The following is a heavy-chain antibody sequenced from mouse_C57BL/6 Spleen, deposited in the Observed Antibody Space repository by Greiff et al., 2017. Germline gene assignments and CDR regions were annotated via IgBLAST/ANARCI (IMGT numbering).Heavy chain of an antibody. CDR1: GSTFTSYW. D-gene: IGHD2-1*01. CDR2: FDPNSGGT. V-gene: IGHV1-72*01. Sequence: QVQLQQPGAELVKPGASVKLSCKAFGSTFTSYWMHWVKQRPGRGLEWIGRFDPNSGGTKYNEKFKGKATLTVDKPSSTAYMQLSSLTSEDSAVYYCARDYGTPYYFDYWGQGTPLTVSS. CDR3: ARDYGTPYYFDY. J-gene: IGHJ2*01.